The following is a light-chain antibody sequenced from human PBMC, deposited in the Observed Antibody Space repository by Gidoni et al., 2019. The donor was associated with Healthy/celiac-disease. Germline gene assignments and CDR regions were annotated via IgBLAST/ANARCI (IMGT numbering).Light chain of an antibody. CDR1: SSDVGGYNY. CDR2: DVS. V-gene: IGLV2-14*01. J-gene: IGLJ2*01. Sequence: QSAPTQPASVSGSRGQTITISCTGTSSDVGGYNYVSWYQQHPGKAPKLMIYDVSNRPSGVSNRFSGSKSGNTASLTISGLQAEDEADYYCSSYTSSSTRVFGGGTKLTVL. CDR3: SSYTSSSTRV.